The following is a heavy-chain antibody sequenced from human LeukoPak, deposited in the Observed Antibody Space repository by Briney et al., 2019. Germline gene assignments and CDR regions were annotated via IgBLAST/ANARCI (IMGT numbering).Heavy chain of an antibody. V-gene: IGHV4-34*09. CDR3: ARSMVRGVIFDY. J-gene: IGHJ4*02. CDR2: INHSGST. CDR1: GGSFSGYY. Sequence: SETLSLTCAVYGGSFSGYYWSWIRQPPGKGLEWIGEINHSGSTNYNPSLKSRVTISVDTSKNQFSLKLSSVTAADTAVYYCARSMVRGVIFDYWGQGTLVTVSS. D-gene: IGHD3-10*01.